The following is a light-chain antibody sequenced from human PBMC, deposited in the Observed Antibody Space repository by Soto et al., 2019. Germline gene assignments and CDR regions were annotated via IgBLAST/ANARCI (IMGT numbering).Light chain of an antibody. CDR3: QQSYITPST. V-gene: IGKV1-39*01. CDR1: QSISSY. J-gene: IGKJ1*01. CDR2: AAS. Sequence: DIQMTQSPSSLSASVGDRVTITCRASQSISSYLNWYQQKPGKAPKLLIYAASSLQSGVPSRFSGSGSGTDFTLTISSLQPEDFATYYCQQSYITPSTFGQGTKVESK.